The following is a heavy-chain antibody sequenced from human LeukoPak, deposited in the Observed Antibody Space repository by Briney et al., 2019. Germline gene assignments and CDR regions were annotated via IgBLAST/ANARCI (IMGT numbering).Heavy chain of an antibody. J-gene: IGHJ6*02. CDR1: GFTFSSYA. Sequence: GGSLRLSCTASGFTFSSYAMHWVRQAPGKGLEWVSVISYDGSKKYYADSVKGRFIISRDNSKNTLYLQVNSLRPEDTAMYYCARGFPYDDSTEGYYYGMDVWGQGTTVTVSS. D-gene: IGHD4-17*01. CDR3: ARGFPYDDSTEGYYYGMDV. V-gene: IGHV3-30-3*01. CDR2: ISYDGSKK.